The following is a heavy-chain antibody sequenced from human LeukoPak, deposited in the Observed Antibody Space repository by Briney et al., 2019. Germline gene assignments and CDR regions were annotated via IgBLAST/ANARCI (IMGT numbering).Heavy chain of an antibody. D-gene: IGHD2-8*01. CDR1: GFTFSSYS. V-gene: IGHV3-21*01. J-gene: IGHJ4*02. Sequence: GGSLRLSCAASGFTFSSYSMNWVRQAPGKGLEWVSSISSSSSYIYYADSVKGRFTISRDNAKNSLYLQMNSLRAEDTAVYYCASFNFRYCTNGVCGEPSDYWGQGTLVTVSS. CDR2: ISSSSSYI. CDR3: ASFNFRYCTNGVCGEPSDY.